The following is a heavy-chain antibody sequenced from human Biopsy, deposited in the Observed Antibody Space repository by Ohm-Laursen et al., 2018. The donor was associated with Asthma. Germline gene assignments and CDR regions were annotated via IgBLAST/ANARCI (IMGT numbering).Heavy chain of an antibody. CDR2: IKHDGSEK. D-gene: IGHD3-3*02. J-gene: IGHJ1*01. CDR3: ARTFHFWSPYHAEHYQL. CDR1: GFTFGDYW. Sequence: SLRLSCTASGFTFGDYWMSWVRQVTGKGLEWGANIKHDGSEKNHVDSLKGRFTISRDNAKNSLYLQMNSLRAEDTAVYYCARTFHFWSPYHAEHYQLWGQGTLVTVSS. V-gene: IGHV3-7*01.